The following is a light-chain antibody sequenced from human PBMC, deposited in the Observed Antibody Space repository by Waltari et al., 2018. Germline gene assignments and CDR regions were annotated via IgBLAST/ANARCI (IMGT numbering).Light chain of an antibody. V-gene: IGKV3-20*01. CDR1: ESVSRA. CDR3: QHYLRLPVT. Sequence: IVLTQSPATLSSSVGERATVPCRASESVSRALAWYQQKPGQAPSLLIYGASTRATGIPDRFSGSGSGTDFSLTISRLEPDDFAVYYCQHYLRLPVTFGQGTTVEI. CDR2: GAS. J-gene: IGKJ1*01.